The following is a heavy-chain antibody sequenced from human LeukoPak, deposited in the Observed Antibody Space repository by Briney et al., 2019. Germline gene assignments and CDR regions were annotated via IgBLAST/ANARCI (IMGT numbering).Heavy chain of an antibody. CDR1: AFTISSYY. Sequence: PSETLSLTCTASAFTISSYYRSWIRQPPGKGLEWIGYIYYSGSTNYNPSLKSRVTISVDTSKNQFSLKLSSVTAADTAVYYCAREGDGYYFFDYWGQGTLVTVSS. D-gene: IGHD3-22*01. V-gene: IGHV4-59*01. CDR3: AREGDGYYFFDY. J-gene: IGHJ4*02. CDR2: IYYSGST.